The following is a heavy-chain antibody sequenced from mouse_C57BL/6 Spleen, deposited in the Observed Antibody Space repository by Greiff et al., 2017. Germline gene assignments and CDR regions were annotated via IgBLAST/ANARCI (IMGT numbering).Heavy chain of an antibody. Sequence: EVKLMESGGDLVKPGGSLKLSCAASGFTFSSYGMSWVRQTPDKRLEWVATLSSGGSYTYYPDSVKGRFTISRDNAKNTLYLQMSSLKSEDTAMYYCARQRDYYGSRYFDVWGTGTTVTVSS. CDR1: GFTFSSYG. V-gene: IGHV5-6*01. CDR3: ARQRDYYGSRYFDV. CDR2: LSSGGSYT. J-gene: IGHJ1*03. D-gene: IGHD1-1*01.